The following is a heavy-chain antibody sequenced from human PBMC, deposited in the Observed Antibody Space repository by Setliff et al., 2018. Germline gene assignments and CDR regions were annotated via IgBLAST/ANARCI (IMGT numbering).Heavy chain of an antibody. V-gene: IGHV3-7*01. CDR3: ARDGVSYAMDV. CDR1: GFIFSSLW. CDR2: INQEGSGR. J-gene: IGHJ6*02. Sequence: PGGSLRLSCEASGFIFSSLWMSWVRQAPGRGLEWVANINQEGSGRYYADSVRGRFTISRDNAKNSLYLQMNNLRAEDTALYSCARDGVSYAMDVWGHGTTVTVSS.